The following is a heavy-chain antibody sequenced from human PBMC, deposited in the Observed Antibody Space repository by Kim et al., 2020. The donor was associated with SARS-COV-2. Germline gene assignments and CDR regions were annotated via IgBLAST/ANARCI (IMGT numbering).Heavy chain of an antibody. CDR3: ARHSSSWSVGY. Sequence: YNAGTVKRRFTISRDNSKNTLYLQMNSLRAEDTAVYYCARHSSSWSVGYWGQGTLVTVSS. D-gene: IGHD6-13*01. V-gene: IGHV3-53*01. J-gene: IGHJ4*02.